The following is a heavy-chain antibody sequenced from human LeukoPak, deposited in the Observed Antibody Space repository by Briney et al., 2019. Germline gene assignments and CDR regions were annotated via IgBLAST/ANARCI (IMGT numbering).Heavy chain of an antibody. Sequence: GGSLRLSCAASGFTFSNAWMSWVRQAPGKGLEWVGRIKSKTDGGTTDYAAPVKGRFTISRDDSKNTLYLQMNSLKTEDTAVYYCTTDRGLLYYDILTGYQDYFDYWGQGTLVTVSS. CDR2: IKSKTDGGTT. J-gene: IGHJ4*02. D-gene: IGHD3-9*01. CDR1: GFTFSNAW. CDR3: TTDRGLLYYDILTGYQDYFDY. V-gene: IGHV3-15*01.